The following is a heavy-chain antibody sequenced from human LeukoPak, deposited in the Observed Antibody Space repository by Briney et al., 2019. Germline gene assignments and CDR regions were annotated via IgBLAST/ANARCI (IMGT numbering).Heavy chain of an antibody. CDR2: ISYDGSNE. V-gene: IGHV3-30*04. Sequence: GGSLRLSCAASGFTFSSYAMHWVRQAPGKGLEWVAVISYDGSNEYYADSVKGRFTTSRDNSKNTLYLQMNSLRAEDTAVYYCARDPERNYYYGMDVWGQGTTVTVSS. J-gene: IGHJ6*02. CDR3: ARDPERNYYYGMDV. CDR1: GFTFSSYA. D-gene: IGHD6-25*01.